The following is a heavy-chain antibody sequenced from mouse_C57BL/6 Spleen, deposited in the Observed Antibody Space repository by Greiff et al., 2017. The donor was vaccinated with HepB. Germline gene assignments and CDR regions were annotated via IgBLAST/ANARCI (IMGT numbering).Heavy chain of an antibody. D-gene: IGHD1-1*01. CDR3: ARERVTVENGYCDV. V-gene: IGHV1-72*01. J-gene: IGHJ1*03. CDR1: GYTFTSYW. Sequence: QVQLQQPGAELVKPGASVKLSCKASGYTFTSYWMHWVKQRPGRGLEWIGRIDPNSGGTKYNEKFKSKATLTVNKPSSTAYMQLSSLTSEDSAVYDCARERVTVENGYCDVWGTGTTVTVSS. CDR2: IDPNSGGT.